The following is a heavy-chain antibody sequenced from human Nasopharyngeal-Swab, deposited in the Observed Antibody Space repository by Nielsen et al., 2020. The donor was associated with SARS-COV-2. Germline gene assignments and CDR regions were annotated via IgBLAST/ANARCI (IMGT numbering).Heavy chain of an antibody. J-gene: IGHJ6*02. CDR2: INHSGST. D-gene: IGHD3-10*01. Sequence: WIRQPPGKGLEWIGEINHSGSTNYNPSLKCRVTISVDMSKNQFSLKLSSVTAADTAVYYCASSPLWFGEPEHGMDVWGQGTTVTVSS. CDR3: ASSPLWFGEPEHGMDV. V-gene: IGHV4-34*01.